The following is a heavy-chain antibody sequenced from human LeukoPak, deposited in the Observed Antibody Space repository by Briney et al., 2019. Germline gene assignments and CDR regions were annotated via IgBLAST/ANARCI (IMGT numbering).Heavy chain of an antibody. D-gene: IGHD3-22*01. CDR2: IYHSGST. CDR3: ARTTYDSSGSGAFDI. V-gene: IGHV4-30-2*01. J-gene: IGHJ3*02. Sequence: SETLSLTCTVSGGSISGYYWSWIRQPPGKDLEWIGYIYHSGSTYYNPSLKSRVTISVDRPNNQFSLKLSSVTAADTAVYYCARTTYDSSGSGAFDIWGQGTMVTVSS. CDR1: GGSISGYY.